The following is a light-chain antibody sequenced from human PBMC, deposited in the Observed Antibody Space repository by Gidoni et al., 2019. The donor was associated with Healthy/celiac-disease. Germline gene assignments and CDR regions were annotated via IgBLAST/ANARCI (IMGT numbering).Light chain of an antibody. V-gene: IGLV2-11*01. Sequence: QSALTPPRSVSLSPGPSVTISCTGTSSDVGGYNYVSWYQQHPGKAPKLMIYDVSKRPSGVPDRFSGSKSGNTASLTISGLQAEDEADYYCCSYAGSYTFHVVFGGGTKLTVL. CDR1: SSDVGGYNY. CDR2: DVS. J-gene: IGLJ2*01. CDR3: CSYAGSYTFHVV.